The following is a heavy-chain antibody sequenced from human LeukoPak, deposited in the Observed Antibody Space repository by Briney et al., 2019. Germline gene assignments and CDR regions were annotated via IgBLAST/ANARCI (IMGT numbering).Heavy chain of an antibody. Sequence: SVKVSCKASGGTFSSYAISWVRQAPGQGLEWMRGIIPIFGTANYAQKFQGRVTITADESTSTAYMELSSLRSEDTAVYYCATPGGDEVVPNDYWGQGTLVTVSS. D-gene: IGHD2-15*01. CDR2: IIPIFGTA. CDR1: GGTFSSYA. V-gene: IGHV1-69*13. J-gene: IGHJ4*02. CDR3: ATPGGDEVVPNDY.